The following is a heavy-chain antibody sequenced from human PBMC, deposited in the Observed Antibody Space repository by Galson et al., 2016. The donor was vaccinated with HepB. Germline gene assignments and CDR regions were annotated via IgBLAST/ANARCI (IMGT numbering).Heavy chain of an antibody. CDR2: ITGSGDVI. CDR3: AREDPNIAVAALDY. J-gene: IGHJ4*02. V-gene: IGHV3-48*03. Sequence: SLRLSCAASGFTFSSYEMNWVRQAPGKGLEWVSVITGSGDVILYADSVRGRFTISRDNAKNSLYLQMNSLRAEDTAVYYCAREDPNIAVAALDYWGQGTLVTVSS. D-gene: IGHD6-19*01. CDR1: GFTFSSYE.